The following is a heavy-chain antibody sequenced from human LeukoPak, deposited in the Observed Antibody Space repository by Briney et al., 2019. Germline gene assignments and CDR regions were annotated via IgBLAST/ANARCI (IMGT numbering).Heavy chain of an antibody. CDR1: GGSISSYY. J-gene: IGHJ4*02. CDR2: INHSGST. D-gene: IGHD3-22*01. Sequence: SETLSLTSTVSGGSISSYYWSWIRQPPGKGLEWIGEINHSGSTNYNPSLKSRVTISVDTSKNQFSLKLSSVTAADTAVYYCARGGPDYYDSSGYRTEFDYWGQGTLVTVSS. V-gene: IGHV4-34*01. CDR3: ARGGPDYYDSSGYRTEFDY.